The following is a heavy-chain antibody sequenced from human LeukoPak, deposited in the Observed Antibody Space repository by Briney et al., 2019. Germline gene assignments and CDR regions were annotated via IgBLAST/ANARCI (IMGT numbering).Heavy chain of an antibody. CDR2: IYYNGNT. D-gene: IGHD1-14*01. V-gene: IGHV4-39*01. Sequence: PSETLSLTCTVSGGSISSSSYYWGWIRQPPGKGLEWIGNIYYNGNTYYNSSLKSRVTISVDTSKNQFSLRLSSVTATDTAVYYCARLNKPGWFDPWGQGTLVTVSS. J-gene: IGHJ5*02. CDR1: GGSISSSSYY. CDR3: ARLNKPGWFDP.